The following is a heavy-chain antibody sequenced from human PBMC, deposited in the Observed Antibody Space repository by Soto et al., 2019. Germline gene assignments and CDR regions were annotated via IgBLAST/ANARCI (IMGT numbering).Heavy chain of an antibody. J-gene: IGHJ4*02. CDR3: ARAKRGYSGYFDY. CDR2: IYHSGST. CDR1: GGSISSGGYS. D-gene: IGHD5-12*01. V-gene: IGHV4-30-2*01. Sequence: SETLSLTCAVSGGSISSGGYSWSWIRQPPGKGLEWIGYIYHSGSTYYNPSLKSRVTISVDRSKNQFSLKLSSVTAADTAVYYCARAKRGYSGYFDYWGQGTLVTVPQ.